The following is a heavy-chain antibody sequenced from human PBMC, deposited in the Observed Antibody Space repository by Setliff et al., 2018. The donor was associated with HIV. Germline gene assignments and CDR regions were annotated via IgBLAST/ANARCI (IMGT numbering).Heavy chain of an antibody. D-gene: IGHD1-26*01. CDR3: ARDDPAGGIDY. CDR1: GFTFSIYE. V-gene: IGHV3-48*03. J-gene: IGHJ4*02. Sequence: SLRLSCAASGFTFSIYEMNWVRQAPGKGLEWVSYMTASGSKIYYADSVKGRFTISRDNAKNSLYLQMNSLRADDTAIYYCARDDPAGGIDYWGQGTLVTVSS. CDR2: MTASGSKI.